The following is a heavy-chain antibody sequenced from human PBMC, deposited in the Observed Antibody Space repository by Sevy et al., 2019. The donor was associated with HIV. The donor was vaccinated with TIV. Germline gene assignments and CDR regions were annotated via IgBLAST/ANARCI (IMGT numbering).Heavy chain of an antibody. D-gene: IGHD3-22*01. CDR2: ISGSSTRT. J-gene: IGHJ6*03. CDR1: GFSFDSYG. Sequence: GGSLRLSCAVSGFSFDSYGMTRVRQAPGKGLEWVSAISGSSTRTYYADSVKGRFIISRDNSKNTLDLQMDSLRAEDTAIYYCAKGGGHYDPDEIAYYFYYYNMDVWGKGTTVTISS. V-gene: IGHV3-23*01. CDR3: AKGGGHYDPDEIAYYFYYYNMDV.